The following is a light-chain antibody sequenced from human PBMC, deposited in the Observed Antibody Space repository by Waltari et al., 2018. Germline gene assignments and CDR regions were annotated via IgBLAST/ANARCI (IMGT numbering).Light chain of an antibody. CDR2: KAS. V-gene: IGKV1-5*03. J-gene: IGKJ2*01. Sequence: DIQMTQSPSTLSASLGDRVTITCRASQSIGYWLAWYQQKPGKAPKLLIQKASSLQGGIPSRFGGSGSGTEFTLTISSLQPDDSATYHCQQYSSESYTFGQGTKLEIK. CDR1: QSIGYW. CDR3: QQYSSESYT.